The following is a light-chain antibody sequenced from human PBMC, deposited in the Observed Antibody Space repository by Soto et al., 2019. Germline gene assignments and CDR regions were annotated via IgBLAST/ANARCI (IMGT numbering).Light chain of an antibody. CDR1: QAIRSD. J-gene: IGKJ1*01. CDR3: LQDYNYPRT. Sequence: AVQMTQSPSSLSASVGDRVTITCRASQAIRSDLGWYQMKPGKVPKLLIYAASNLQSGVPSRFIGRGYGTDFTLTISSLQPGDFATYYCLQDYNYPRTFGQGTKVDI. CDR2: AAS. V-gene: IGKV1-6*01.